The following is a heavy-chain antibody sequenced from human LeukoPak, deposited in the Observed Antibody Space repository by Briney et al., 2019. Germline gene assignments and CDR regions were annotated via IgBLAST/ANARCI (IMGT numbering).Heavy chain of an antibody. Sequence: SETLSLTCTVSGGSISSSSYYWGWIRQPPGKGLEWIGSIYYSGSTYYNPSLKSRVTISVDTSKNQFSLKLSSVTAADTAVYYCARRVHDRGVGAFDIWGQGTMVTVSS. CDR2: IYYSGST. V-gene: IGHV4-39*01. CDR1: GGSISSSSYY. CDR3: ARRVHDRGVGAFDI. J-gene: IGHJ3*02. D-gene: IGHD1-14*01.